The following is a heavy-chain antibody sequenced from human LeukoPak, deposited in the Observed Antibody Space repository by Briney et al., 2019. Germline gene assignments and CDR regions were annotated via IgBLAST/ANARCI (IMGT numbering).Heavy chain of an antibody. J-gene: IGHJ4*02. CDR1: GFTFSSYW. CDR2: INQDGSEK. D-gene: IGHD1-26*01. CDR3: ARDLLGWELHYFDY. V-gene: IGHV3-7*01. Sequence: PGGSLRLSCAASGFTFSSYWMTWVRQAPGKRLEWVANINQDGSEKYYVDSMKGRFTISRDNAKNSLYLQMNSLRAEDTAVYYCARDLLGWELHYFDYWGQGTLVTVSS.